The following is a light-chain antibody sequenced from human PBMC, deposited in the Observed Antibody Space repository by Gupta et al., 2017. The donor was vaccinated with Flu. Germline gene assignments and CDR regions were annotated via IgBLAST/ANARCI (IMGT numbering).Light chain of an antibody. CDR1: QDISNY. CDR2: DAA. J-gene: IGKJ1*01. Sequence: DIQMTQSPSSLSASVGDRVTITCQASQDISNYLNWYQQKPGKAPKLLIYDAANVETGIASRFSGSGSGTDFTFTISSLQTEDFATYYCQHDVNLPMTFGQGTKVEIK. CDR3: QHDVNLPMT. V-gene: IGKV1-33*01.